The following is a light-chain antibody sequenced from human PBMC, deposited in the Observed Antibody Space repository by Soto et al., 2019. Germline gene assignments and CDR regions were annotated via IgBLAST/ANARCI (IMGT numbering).Light chain of an antibody. CDR1: SSKNGSVYD. J-gene: IGLJ1*01. V-gene: IGLV1-40*01. Sequence: QSVLTQPPPVSGAPGQRGTISCPGGSSKNGSVYDVHWYQQLPGTAPKLLIYGNSNRPSGVPDRFSGSKSGTSASLAITGLQAEDEADYYCQSYDSSLSGSRVFGTGTKVTVL. CDR3: QSYDSSLSGSRV. CDR2: GNS.